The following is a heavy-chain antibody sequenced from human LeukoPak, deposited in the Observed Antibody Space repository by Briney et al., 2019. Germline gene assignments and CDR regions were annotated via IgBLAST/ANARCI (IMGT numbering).Heavy chain of an antibody. V-gene: IGHV3-30*04. CDR2: ISYDGSNK. J-gene: IGHJ6*02. CDR1: GFTFSSYA. CDR3: ARQDSGYDLGYYYYYGMDV. Sequence: GGSLRLSCAASGFTFSSYAMHWVRQAPGKGLEWVAVISYDGSNKYYADSVKGRFTISRDNSKNTLYLQMNSLRAEDTAVYYCARQDSGYDLGYYYYYGMDVWGQGTTVTVSS. D-gene: IGHD5-12*01.